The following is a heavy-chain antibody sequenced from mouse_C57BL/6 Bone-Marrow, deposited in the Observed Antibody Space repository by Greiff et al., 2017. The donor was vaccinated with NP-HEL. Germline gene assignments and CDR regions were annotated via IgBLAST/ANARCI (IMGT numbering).Heavy chain of an antibody. CDR2: IYPGDGDT. CDR1: GYAFSSSW. D-gene: IGHD1-1*01. Sequence: VKLMESGPELVKPGASVKISCKASGYAFSSSWMNWVKQRPGKGLEWIGRIYPGDGDTNYNGKFKGKATLTADKSSSTAYMQLSSLTSEDSAVYFCAREVYYYGSSLYWYFDVWGTGTTVTVSS. J-gene: IGHJ1*03. CDR3: AREVYYYGSSLYWYFDV. V-gene: IGHV1-82*01.